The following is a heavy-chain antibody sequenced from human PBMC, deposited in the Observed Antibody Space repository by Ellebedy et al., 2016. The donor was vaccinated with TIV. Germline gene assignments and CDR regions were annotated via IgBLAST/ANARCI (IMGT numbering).Heavy chain of an antibody. V-gene: IGHV1-24*01. CDR3: VSAVVPDRGLSHYYGLDV. Sequence: AASVKVSCKASGYTLTEVSMHWVRQAPGKGLEWMGGFDPEDGETLYAHKFQGRVTMTEDTSTDTAYMDLSSLRSEDTAVYYCVSAVVPDRGLSHYYGLDVWGRGTTVTVSS. CDR1: GYTLTEVS. J-gene: IGHJ6*02. D-gene: IGHD2-2*01. CDR2: FDPEDGET.